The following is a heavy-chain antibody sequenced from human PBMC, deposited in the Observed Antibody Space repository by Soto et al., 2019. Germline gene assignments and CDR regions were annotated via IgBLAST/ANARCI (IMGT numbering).Heavy chain of an antibody. J-gene: IGHJ5*02. CDR3: AKGHQQWLRNGWFDP. D-gene: IGHD6-19*01. Sequence: PGGSLRLSCAASGFTFSSYAMSWVRQAPGKGLEWVSAISGSGGSTYYADSVKGRFTISRDNSKNTLYLQMNSLRAEDTAVYYCAKGHQQWLRNGWFDPWGQGTLVTVSS. CDR2: ISGSGGST. V-gene: IGHV3-23*01. CDR1: GFTFSSYA.